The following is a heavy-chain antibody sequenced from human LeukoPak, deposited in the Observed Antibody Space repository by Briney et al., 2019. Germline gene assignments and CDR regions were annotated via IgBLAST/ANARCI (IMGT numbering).Heavy chain of an antibody. V-gene: IGHV3-30*09. Sequence: GGSLRLSCAASGFILSKYAMHWVRQAPGKGLEWVAVMSFDGNKRYYADSVRGRFAISRDTSKNTLYLQMNSLRAEDTAVYYCARDLLYCSGGSCYSYYYYYYMDVWGKGTTVTVSS. CDR1: GFILSKYA. CDR2: MSFDGNKR. J-gene: IGHJ6*03. CDR3: ARDLLYCSGGSCYSYYYYYYMDV. D-gene: IGHD2-15*01.